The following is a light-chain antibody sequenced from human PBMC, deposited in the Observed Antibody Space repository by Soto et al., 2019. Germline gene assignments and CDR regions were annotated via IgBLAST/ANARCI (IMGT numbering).Light chain of an antibody. CDR3: QRYDSLRT. CDR1: QSVRSNF. CDR2: GAS. J-gene: IGKJ1*01. Sequence: NVLSQSPGTLSLSQGERATLHCRASQSVRSNFLAWYQQKPGQAPRLLIYGASNRATGIPDRFSGSGSGTDFTLTITRLEAEDFAMYYCQRYDSLRTFGQGTKVDVK. V-gene: IGKV3-20*01.